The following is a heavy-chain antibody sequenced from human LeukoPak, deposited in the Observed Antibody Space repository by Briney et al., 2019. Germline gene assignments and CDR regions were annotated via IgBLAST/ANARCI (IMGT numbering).Heavy chain of an antibody. CDR3: ARDVQGQRLKDY. J-gene: IGHJ4*02. CDR2: INPNSGGT. D-gene: IGHD6-25*01. Sequence: GASVKVSCKASGYTFTGYYMHWVRQAPGQGLEWMGWINPNSGGTNCAQKFQGRVTMTRDTSISTAYMELSRLGSDDTAVYYCARDVQGQRLKDYWGQGTLVTVSS. V-gene: IGHV1-2*02. CDR1: GYTFTGYY.